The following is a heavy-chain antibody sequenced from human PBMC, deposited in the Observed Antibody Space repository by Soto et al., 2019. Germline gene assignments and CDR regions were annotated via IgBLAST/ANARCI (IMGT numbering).Heavy chain of an antibody. CDR2: ISGSGGST. CDR3: AKMTMVRGVIPDYFDY. Sequence: GGSLRLSCAASGFTFSSYAMSWVRQAPGKGLEWVSAISGSGGSTYYADSVKGRFTISRDNSKNTLYLRMNSLRAEDTAVYYCAKMTMVRGVIPDYFDYWGQGTLVTVSS. J-gene: IGHJ4*02. CDR1: GFTFSSYA. D-gene: IGHD3-10*01. V-gene: IGHV3-23*01.